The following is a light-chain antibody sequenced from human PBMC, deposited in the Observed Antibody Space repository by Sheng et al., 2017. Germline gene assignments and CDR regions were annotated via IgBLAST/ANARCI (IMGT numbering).Light chain of an antibody. CDR2: DVS. J-gene: IGLJ3*02. CDR3: SSYTSTSTWV. CDR1: SSDIGTSNY. Sequence: QSALTQPASVSGSPGQSITISCTGTSSDIGTSNYVSWYQQYPGKAPKVIIYDVSKRPSGVSYRFSGSKSANTASLTISGLQAEDEADYYCSSYTSTSTWVFGGGTKADRP. V-gene: IGLV2-14*03.